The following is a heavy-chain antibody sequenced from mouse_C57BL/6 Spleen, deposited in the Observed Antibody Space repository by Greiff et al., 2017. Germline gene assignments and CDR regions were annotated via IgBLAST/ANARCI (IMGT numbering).Heavy chain of an antibody. D-gene: IGHD2-3*01. CDR2: ISSGSSTI. CDR3: ARERDGYYAMDY. CDR1: GFTFSDYG. J-gene: IGHJ4*01. Sequence: EVKVVESGGGLVKPGGSLKLSCAASGFTFSDYGMHWVRQAPEPGLEWVAYISSGSSTIYYADTVKGRFTISRDNAKNTLFRQMTSLRSEDTAMXYSARERDGYYAMDYWGQGTSVTVSS. V-gene: IGHV5-17*01.